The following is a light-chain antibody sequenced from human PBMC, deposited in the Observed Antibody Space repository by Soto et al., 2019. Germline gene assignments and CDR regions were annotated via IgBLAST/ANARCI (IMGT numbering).Light chain of an antibody. CDR3: QQYDSSLFT. Sequence: EIVLTQFPGTLSLSPGERATLSCRASQSVSSSYLAWYQQKPGQAPRLLIYGASSRATGIPDRFSGSGSGTDFTLTISRLEPDDFALYYCQQYDSSLFTFGPGTKVNIK. V-gene: IGKV3-20*01. CDR2: GAS. J-gene: IGKJ3*01. CDR1: QSVSSSY.